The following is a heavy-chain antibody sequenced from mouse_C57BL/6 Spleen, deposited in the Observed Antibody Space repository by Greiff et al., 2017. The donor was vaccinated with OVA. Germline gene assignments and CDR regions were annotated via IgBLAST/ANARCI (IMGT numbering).Heavy chain of an antibody. J-gene: IGHJ3*01. CDR3: ARPTGRGAWFAY. V-gene: IGHV1-64*01. Sequence: QVQLQQPGAELVKPGASVKLSCKASGYTFTSYWMHWVKQRPEQGLEWIGMIHPNSGSTNYNEKFKSKATLTVDKSSSTAYMQLSSLTSEDSAVYYCARPTGRGAWFAYWGQGTLVTVSA. D-gene: IGHD4-1*01. CDR2: IHPNSGST. CDR1: GYTFTSYW.